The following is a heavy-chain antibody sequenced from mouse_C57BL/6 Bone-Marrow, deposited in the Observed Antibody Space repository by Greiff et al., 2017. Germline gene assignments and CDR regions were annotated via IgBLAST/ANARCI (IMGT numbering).Heavy chain of an antibody. D-gene: IGHD2-4*01. Sequence: VKLMESGPVLVKPGASVKMSCKASGYTFTDYYMNWVKQSHGKSLEWIGVINPYNGGTSYNQKFKGKATLTVDKSSSTAYMELNSLTSEDSAVYYCARAIYYDYEAWFAYWGQGTLVTVSA. J-gene: IGHJ3*01. CDR2: INPYNGGT. CDR1: GYTFTDYY. CDR3: ARAIYYDYEAWFAY. V-gene: IGHV1-19*01.